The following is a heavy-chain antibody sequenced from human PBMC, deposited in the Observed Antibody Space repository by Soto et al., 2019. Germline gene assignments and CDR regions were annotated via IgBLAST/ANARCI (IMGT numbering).Heavy chain of an antibody. CDR1: GGSISSYY. J-gene: IGHJ4*02. Sequence: SETLSLTCTVSGGSISSYYWSWIRQPPGKGLEWIGYIYYSGSTNYNPSLKSRVTISVDTSKNQFSLKLSSVTAADTAVYYCARVGYSSGWLIDYWGQGTLVTVSS. CDR3: ARVGYSSGWLIDY. D-gene: IGHD6-19*01. V-gene: IGHV4-59*01. CDR2: IYYSGST.